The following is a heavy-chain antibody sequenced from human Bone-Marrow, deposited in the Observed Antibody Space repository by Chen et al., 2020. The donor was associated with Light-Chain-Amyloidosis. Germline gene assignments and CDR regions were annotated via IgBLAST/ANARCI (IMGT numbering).Heavy chain of an antibody. J-gene: IGHJ4*02. Sequence: QVKRGRSGAGVRKRGSSVRGSCTASVGTVISYAISWVRQAPGPGLEWMGRIIPILGIATSAQKFQGRVTITADKSTSTAYMELSSLRSEDTAAYYCARAGSGRSLEWGQFAYWGQGTLVTVSS. CDR1: VGTVISYA. CDR3: ARAGSGRSLEWGQFAY. CDR2: IIPILGIA. D-gene: IGHD3-3*01. V-gene: IGHV1-69*04.